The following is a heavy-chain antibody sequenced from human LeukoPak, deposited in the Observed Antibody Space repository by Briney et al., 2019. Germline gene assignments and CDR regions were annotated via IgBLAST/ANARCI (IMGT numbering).Heavy chain of an antibody. D-gene: IGHD2-2*01. Sequence: SETPSLTCAVYGGSFSGYYWSWIRQPPGKGLEWLGEINHSGSTNHNPSLKSRVTISVDTSKNQFSLKLSSVTAADTAVYYCASGEVVAPADTDITSGMDVWGQGTTVTVSS. J-gene: IGHJ6*02. CDR1: GGSFSGYY. V-gene: IGHV4-34*01. CDR2: INHSGST. CDR3: ASGEVVAPADTDITSGMDV.